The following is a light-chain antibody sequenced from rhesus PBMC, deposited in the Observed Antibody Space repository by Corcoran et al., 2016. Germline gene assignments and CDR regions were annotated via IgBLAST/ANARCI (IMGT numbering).Light chain of an antibody. CDR2: KVT. V-gene: IGKV2S3*01. Sequence: DIVMTQSPLSLPVTPGEPASMSCRSTQSLLHSNGNTYLHWYLQQPGQSPRLLTSKVTNRESGVPERFSGCGSRTDFTLKISRVEPEDFGVYYCRQGTKDPWTFGQGTKVEIK. CDR1: QSLLHSNGNTY. J-gene: IGKJ1*01. CDR3: RQGTKDPWT.